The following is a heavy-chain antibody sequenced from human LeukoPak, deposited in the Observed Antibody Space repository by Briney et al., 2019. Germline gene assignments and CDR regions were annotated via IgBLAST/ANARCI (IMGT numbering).Heavy chain of an antibody. CDR1: GGSISSYY. CDR3: ARLRSIAVRAFDY. J-gene: IGHJ4*02. D-gene: IGHD6-6*01. V-gene: IGHV4-4*09. CDR2: IYTSGST. Sequence: SETLSFTCTVSGGSISSYYWSWIRQPPGKGLEWIGYIYTSGSTNYNPSLKSRVTISVDTSKNQFSLKLSSVTAADTAVYYCARLRSIAVRAFDYWGQGTLVTVSS.